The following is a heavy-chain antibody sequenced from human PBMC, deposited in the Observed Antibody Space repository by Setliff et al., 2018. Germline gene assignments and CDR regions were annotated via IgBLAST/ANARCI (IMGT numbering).Heavy chain of an antibody. CDR3: ARDRDSSGYPYYFDY. CDR1: GYTFTGYY. CDR2: INPNSGGT. Sequence: ASVKVSCKASGYTFTGYYMHWVRQAPGQGLEWMGWINPNSGGTNYAQKFQGWVTMTRDTSISTAYMELSRRRSDDTAVYYCARDRDSSGYPYYFDYWGQGTLVTVSS. V-gene: IGHV1-2*04. D-gene: IGHD3-22*01. J-gene: IGHJ4*02.